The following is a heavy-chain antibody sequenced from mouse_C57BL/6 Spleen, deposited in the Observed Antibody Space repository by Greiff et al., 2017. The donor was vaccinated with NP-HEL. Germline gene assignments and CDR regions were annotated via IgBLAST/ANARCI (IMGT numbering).Heavy chain of an antibody. D-gene: IGHD1-1*01. V-gene: IGHV3-6*01. CDR2: ISYDGSN. CDR3: ARHIRYYGSSFYWYFDV. Sequence: ESGPGLVKPSQSLSLTCSVTGYSITSGYYWNWIRQFPGNKLEWMGYISYDGSNNYNPSLKNRISITRDTSKNQFFLKLNSVTTEDTATYYCARHIRYYGSSFYWYFDVWGTGTTVTVSS. J-gene: IGHJ1*03. CDR1: GYSITSGYY.